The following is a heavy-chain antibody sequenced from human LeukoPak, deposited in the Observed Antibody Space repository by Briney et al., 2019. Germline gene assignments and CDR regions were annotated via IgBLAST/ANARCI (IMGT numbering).Heavy chain of an antibody. D-gene: IGHD2-15*01. V-gene: IGHV3-23*01. CDR3: AKDGGYCSGGSCYSTYADY. CDR2: ISGSGGNT. Sequence: GGSLRLSCAASGFTFSSYAMSWVRQAPGKGLEWVSAISGSGGNTYYADSVTGRFTISRDNSKNTLYLQMNGLRAEDTAVYYCAKDGGYCSGGSCYSTYADYWGPGTLVTVSS. J-gene: IGHJ4*02. CDR1: GFTFSSYA.